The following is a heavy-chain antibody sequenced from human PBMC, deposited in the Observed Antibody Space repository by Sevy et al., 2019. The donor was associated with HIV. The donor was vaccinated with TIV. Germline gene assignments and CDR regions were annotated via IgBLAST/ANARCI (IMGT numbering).Heavy chain of an antibody. J-gene: IGHJ4*02. D-gene: IGHD3-9*01. Sequence: GGSLRLSCAASGFTFSSYAMSWVRQAPGKGLEWVSAISGSGGITYYADSVKGRFTISRDNSKNTPFLQMNSLRAEDTAVYYCAKSAKLRYVDWLSSVTRTFDYWGQGTLVTVSS. CDR3: AKSAKLRYVDWLSSVTRTFDY. CDR2: ISGSGGIT. V-gene: IGHV3-23*01. CDR1: GFTFSSYA.